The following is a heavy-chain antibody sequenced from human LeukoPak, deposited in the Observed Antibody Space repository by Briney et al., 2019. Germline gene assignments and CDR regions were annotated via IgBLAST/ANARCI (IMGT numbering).Heavy chain of an antibody. J-gene: IGHJ6*03. D-gene: IGHD6-13*01. CDR3: AGGIAATYYYYYMDV. V-gene: IGHV3-7*01. CDR2: IKQDGSEK. CDR1: GFPFSSYW. Sequence: GGSLRLSCAASGFPFSSYWMSWVRQAPGKGLEWVANIKQDGSEKYYVDSVKGRFTISRDNAKNSLYLQMNSLRAEDPAVYYCAGGIAATYYYYYMDVWGKGTTVTVSS.